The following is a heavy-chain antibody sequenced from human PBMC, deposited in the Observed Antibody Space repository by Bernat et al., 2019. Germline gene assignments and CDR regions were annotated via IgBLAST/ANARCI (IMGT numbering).Heavy chain of an antibody. Sequence: QVQLVESGGGVVQPGRSLRLSCAASGFTFSSYAMHWVRQAPGKGLEWVAVISYDGSNNYYADSVKGRFTISRDNSKKTLYLQMNSLRAEDTAVYYCARDMGYSHYSMDVWGQGTTVTVSS. J-gene: IGHJ6*02. CDR2: ISYDGSNN. D-gene: IGHD5-18*01. CDR1: GFTFSSYA. CDR3: ARDMGYSHYSMDV. V-gene: IGHV3-30-3*01.